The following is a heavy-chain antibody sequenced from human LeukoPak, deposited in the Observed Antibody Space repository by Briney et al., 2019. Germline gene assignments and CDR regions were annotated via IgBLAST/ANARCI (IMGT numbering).Heavy chain of an antibody. Sequence: ASVKVSCKASGYSFTGYFLHWVRQAPGQGLEWMGWINPNNGFTNYTQKFKGRVAMTRDTSITTAYMELNRLTSDDTAVFYCARGWGSLYYFDYWGRGTLVTVSS. CDR2: INPNNGFT. J-gene: IGHJ4*02. CDR3: ARGWGSLYYFDY. D-gene: IGHD3-16*01. V-gene: IGHV1-2*02. CDR1: GYSFTGYF.